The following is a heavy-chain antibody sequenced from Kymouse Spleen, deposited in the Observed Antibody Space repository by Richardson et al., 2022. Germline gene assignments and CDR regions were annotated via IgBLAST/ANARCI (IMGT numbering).Heavy chain of an antibody. CDR2: TYYRSKWYN. CDR3: ARDPRTTGTTSGYYYYGMDV. D-gene: IGHD1-1*01. J-gene: IGHJ6*02. CDR1: GDSVSSNSAA. V-gene: IGHV6-1*01. Sequence: QVQLQQSGPGLVKPSQTLSLTCAISGDSVSSNSAAWNWIRQSPSRGLEWLGRTYYRSKWYNDYAVSVKSRITINPDTSKNQFSLQLNSVTPEDTAVYYCARDPRTTGTTSGYYYYGMDVWGQGTTVTVSS.